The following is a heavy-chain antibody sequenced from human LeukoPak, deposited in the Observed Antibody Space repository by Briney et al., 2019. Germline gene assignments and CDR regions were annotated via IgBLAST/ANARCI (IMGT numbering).Heavy chain of an antibody. D-gene: IGHD3-16*01. CDR3: TTDSLGNAFDI. J-gene: IGHJ3*02. CDR1: GFTFDDYG. CDR2: IKSKTDGGTT. Sequence: GGSLRLSCAASGFTFDDYGMSWVRQAPGKGLEWVGRIKSKTDGGTTDYAAPVKGRFTISRDDSKNTLYLQMNSLKTEDTAVYYCTTDSLGNAFDIWGQGTMVTVSS. V-gene: IGHV3-15*01.